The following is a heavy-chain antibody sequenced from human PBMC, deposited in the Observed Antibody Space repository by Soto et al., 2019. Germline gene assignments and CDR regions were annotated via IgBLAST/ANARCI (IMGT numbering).Heavy chain of an antibody. CDR1: GFTFSSFA. D-gene: IGHD3-16*01. V-gene: IGHV3-23*01. CDR3: ATRGPQYYFYY. CDR2: ISGSGDST. Sequence: EVQLLESGGGLVQPGGSLRLSCAASGFTFSSFAMSWVRQARGKGLEWVSAISGSGDSTHYADSVKGRFTISRDNSKNPLYLQMNSLRAEDTAIYYCATRGPQYYFYYWGQGTLVTVSS. J-gene: IGHJ4*02.